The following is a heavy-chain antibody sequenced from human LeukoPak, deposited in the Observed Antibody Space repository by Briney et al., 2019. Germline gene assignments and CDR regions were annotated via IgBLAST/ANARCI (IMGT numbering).Heavy chain of an antibody. CDR3: ATDLVVVAAGQEVGL. CDR2: FDPEDGET. J-gene: IGHJ4*02. D-gene: IGHD2-15*01. Sequence: ASVKVSCKASGYTFTGYYMHWVRQAPGQGLEWMGGFDPEDGETIYAQKFQGRVTMTEDTSTDTAYMELSSLRSEDTAVYYCATDLVVVAAGQEVGLWGQGTLVTVSS. V-gene: IGHV1-24*01. CDR1: GYTFTGYY.